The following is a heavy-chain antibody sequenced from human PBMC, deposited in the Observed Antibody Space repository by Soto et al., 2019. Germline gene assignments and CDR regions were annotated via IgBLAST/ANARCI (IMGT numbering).Heavy chain of an antibody. CDR3: ARGQGGYQPLPQSPILWDSSGSHPYYFDY. CDR1: GFTFSSYG. J-gene: IGHJ4*02. D-gene: IGHD3-22*01. CDR2: IWYDGSNK. V-gene: IGHV3-33*01. Sequence: GGSLRLSCAASGFTFSSYGMHWVRQAPGKGLEWVAVIWYDGSNKYYADSVKGRFTISRDNSKNTLYLQMNSLRAEDTAVYYCARGQGGYQPLPQSPILWDSSGSHPYYFDYWGQGTLVTVSS.